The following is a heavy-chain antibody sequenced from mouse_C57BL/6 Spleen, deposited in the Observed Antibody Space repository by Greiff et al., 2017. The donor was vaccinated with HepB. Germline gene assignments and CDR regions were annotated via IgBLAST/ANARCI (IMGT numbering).Heavy chain of an antibody. CDR2: ISSGSSTI. CDR3: ARGYGSNYYAMDY. V-gene: IGHV5-17*01. Sequence: EVKLQESGGGLVKPGGSLKLSCAVSGFTFSDYGMHWVRQASEKGLVWVAYISSGSSTIYYADTVKGRFTISSDNAKNTLFLQMTSLRSDDTAMYYCARGYGSNYYAMDYWGQGTSVTVSS. D-gene: IGHD1-1*01. J-gene: IGHJ4*01. CDR1: GFTFSDYG.